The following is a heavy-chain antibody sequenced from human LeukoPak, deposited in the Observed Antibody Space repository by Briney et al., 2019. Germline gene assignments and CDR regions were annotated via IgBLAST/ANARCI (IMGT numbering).Heavy chain of an antibody. Sequence: QTGGSLRLSCAASGFTFSSYAMHWVRQAPGKGLEWVAVISYDGSNKYYADSVKGRFTISRDNSENTLYLQMNSLRAEDTAVYYCARDQGQLLYWYYGMDVWGQGTAVTVSS. CDR3: ARDQGQLLYWYYGMDV. CDR1: GFTFSSYA. CDR2: ISYDGSNK. D-gene: IGHD2-2*02. V-gene: IGHV3-30*04. J-gene: IGHJ6*02.